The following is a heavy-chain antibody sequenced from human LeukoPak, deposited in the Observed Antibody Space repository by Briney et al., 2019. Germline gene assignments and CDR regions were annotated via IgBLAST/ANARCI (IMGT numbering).Heavy chain of an antibody. CDR1: GFTFRSYA. V-gene: IGHV3-48*03. CDR3: ARRASETNDAFDI. CDR2: ISSSGSTI. D-gene: IGHD4-17*01. J-gene: IGHJ3*02. Sequence: GGSLRLSCAASGFTFRSYAMSWVRQAPGKGLEWVSYISSSGSTIYYADSVKGRFTISRDNAKNSLYLQMNSLRAEDTAVYYCARRASETNDAFDIWGQGTMVTVSS.